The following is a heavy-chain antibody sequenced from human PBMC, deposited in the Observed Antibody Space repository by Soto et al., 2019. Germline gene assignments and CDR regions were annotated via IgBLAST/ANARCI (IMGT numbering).Heavy chain of an antibody. CDR2: IYPGDSDT. D-gene: IGHD5-12*01. CDR1: GYSFTSYW. CDR3: ARRGYSGYEDYYYYYMDV. J-gene: IGHJ6*03. Sequence: PGESLKISCKGSGYSFTSYWIGWVRQMPGKGLEWMGIIYPGDSDTRYSPSFRGQVTISADKSISTAYPQWSSLKASDTAMYYCARRGYSGYEDYYYYYMDVWGKGTTVTVSS. V-gene: IGHV5-51*01.